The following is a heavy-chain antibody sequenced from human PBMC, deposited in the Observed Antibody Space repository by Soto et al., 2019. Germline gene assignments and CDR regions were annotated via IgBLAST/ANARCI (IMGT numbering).Heavy chain of an antibody. CDR2: INAANGNT. D-gene: IGHD5-18*01. J-gene: IGHJ4*02. V-gene: IGHV1-3*01. CDR3: ARSLMNPAMVTFYYFDY. Sequence: ASVKVSCKASGYTLTTYAMHWVRQAPGQRLEWMGWINAANGNTKYSQKFQGGVTITRDTSASTAYMELSSLRSEDTAVYTCARSLMNPAMVTFYYFDYWGQGTLVTVSS. CDR1: GYTLTTYA.